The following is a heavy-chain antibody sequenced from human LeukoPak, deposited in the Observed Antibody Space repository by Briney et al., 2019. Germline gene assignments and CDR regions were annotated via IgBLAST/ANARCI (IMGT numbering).Heavy chain of an antibody. CDR1: GFTFGTYR. V-gene: IGHV3-74*01. CDR3: ARGRYYYDPLDY. J-gene: IGHJ4*02. D-gene: IGHD3-22*01. CDR2: INPDGSST. Sequence: PGGSLSLSCAASGFTFGTYRMHWVRQGPGKGLVWVSRINPDGSSTTYADSVKGRSTISRDNAKNTLYLQMSSLRAEDTAVYYCARGRYYYDPLDYWGQGTLVTVSS.